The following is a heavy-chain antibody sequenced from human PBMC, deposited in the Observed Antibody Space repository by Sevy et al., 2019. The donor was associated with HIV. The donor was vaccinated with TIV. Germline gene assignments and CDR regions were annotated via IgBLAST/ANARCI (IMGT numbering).Heavy chain of an antibody. CDR3: ARSEVGVRDIVVVPAAGAYYYGMDV. D-gene: IGHD2-2*01. CDR2: IIPIFGTA. J-gene: IGHJ6*02. Sequence: SVKVSCKASGGTFSSYAISWVRQAPGQGLEWMGGIIPIFGTANYAQTFQGRVTITADESTSTAYMELSSLRSEDTAVYYCARSEVGVRDIVVVPAAGAYYYGMDVWGQGTTVTVSS. CDR1: GGTFSSYA. V-gene: IGHV1-69*13.